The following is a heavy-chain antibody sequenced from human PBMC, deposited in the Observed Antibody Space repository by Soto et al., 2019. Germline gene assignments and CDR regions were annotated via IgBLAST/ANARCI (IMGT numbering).Heavy chain of an antibody. V-gene: IGHV4-59*01. CDR3: ARVGIAVAGPYDY. J-gene: IGHJ4*02. Sequence: SETLSLTCTVSGGSISSYYWSWIRQPPGKGQEWIGYIYYSGSTNYNPSLKSRVTISVDTSKNQFSLKLSSVTAADTAVYYCARVGIAVAGPYDYWGQGTLVTVSS. CDR1: GGSISSYY. D-gene: IGHD6-19*01. CDR2: IYYSGST.